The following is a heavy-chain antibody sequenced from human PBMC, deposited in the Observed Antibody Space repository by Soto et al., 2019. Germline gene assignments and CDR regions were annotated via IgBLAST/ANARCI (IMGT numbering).Heavy chain of an antibody. CDR2: IYYSGST. V-gene: IGHV4-31*03. CDR3: ARGGDYDYVWGSYRYTPYFDY. Sequence: QVQLQESGPGLVKPSQTLSLTCTVSGGSISSGGYYWSWIRQHPGKGLEWIGYIYYSGSTYYNPSRRSRVTISVDTSKNQFSLKLSSVTAADTAVYYCARGGDYDYVWGSYRYTPYFDYWGQGTLVTVSS. J-gene: IGHJ4*02. D-gene: IGHD3-16*02. CDR1: GGSISSGGYY.